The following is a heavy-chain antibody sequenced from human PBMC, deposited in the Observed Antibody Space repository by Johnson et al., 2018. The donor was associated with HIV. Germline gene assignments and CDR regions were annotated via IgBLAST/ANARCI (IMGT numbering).Heavy chain of an antibody. CDR2: ISYDGSNK. J-gene: IGHJ3*02. CDR1: GFTFSNYA. Sequence: VQVVESGGGVVQPGRSLRLSCAASGFTFSNYAMVWVRQAPGKGLEWVAVISYDGSNKYYADSVKGRFTISRDNSKNTLYLQINRLRAEDTAVYSCAKDLGESENEEWATDYYDFSIGYPGQDPRAVVGAFDIWGQGTMVTVSS. D-gene: IGHD3-3*01. V-gene: IGHV3-30*18. CDR3: AKDLGESENEEWATDYYDFSIGYPGQDPRAVVGAFDI.